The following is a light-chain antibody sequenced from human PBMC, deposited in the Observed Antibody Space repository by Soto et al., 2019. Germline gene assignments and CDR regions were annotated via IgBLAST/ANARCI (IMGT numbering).Light chain of an antibody. CDR2: KVS. V-gene: IGKV1-5*03. CDR3: EQYNCLYT. J-gene: IGKJ2*01. CDR1: QRTSGW. Sequence: DIQMTQSPSTLSASVGDRVTITCRASQRTSGWLAWYQHKPGKAPNLLMYKVSTLESGVPSRFSGSGSETDFNLTLSSLQSDDFSTHHCEQYNCLYTVGQGTKLEIK.